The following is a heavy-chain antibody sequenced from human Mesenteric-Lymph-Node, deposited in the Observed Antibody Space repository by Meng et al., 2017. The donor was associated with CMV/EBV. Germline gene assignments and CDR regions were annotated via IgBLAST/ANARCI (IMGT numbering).Heavy chain of an antibody. V-gene: IGHV1-2*02. CDR2: IIPHRGGT. Sequence: ASVKVSCKASGGTFSSSSIMWVRQAPGQGLEWMGWIIPHRGGTNYAQKFQGRVTMTRDTSINTGYMELSRLTSDDTAVYYCAKGNPLRSFDNWGQGTLVTVSS. J-gene: IGHJ4*02. CDR3: AKGNPLRSFDN. CDR1: GGTFSSSS.